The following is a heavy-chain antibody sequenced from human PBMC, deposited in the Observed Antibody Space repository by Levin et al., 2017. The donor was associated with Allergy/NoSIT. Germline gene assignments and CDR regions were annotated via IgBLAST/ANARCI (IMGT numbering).Heavy chain of an antibody. J-gene: IGHJ4*02. V-gene: IGHV4-39*01. D-gene: IGHD3-16*01. CDR1: GGSISSSSYY. CDR2: IYYSGST. CDR3: ARHHYDYVWGSPTAFDY. Sequence: SETLSLTCTVSGGSISSSSYYWGWIRQPPGKGLEWIGSIYYSGSTYYNPSLKSRVTISVDTSKNQFSLKLSSVTAADTAVYYCARHHYDYVWGSPTAFDYWGQGTLVTVSS.